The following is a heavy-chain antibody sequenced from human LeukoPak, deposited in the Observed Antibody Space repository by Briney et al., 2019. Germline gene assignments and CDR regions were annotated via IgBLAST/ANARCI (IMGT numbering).Heavy chain of an antibody. D-gene: IGHD3-22*01. J-gene: IGHJ5*02. CDR3: ARRPYYYDSSGYWS. V-gene: IGHV3-48*03. CDR2: ISSSGSTI. Sequence: GGSPRPSCAASGFTFSSYETNWVRQAPGKGLEWVSYISSSGSTIYYADSVKGRFTISRDNAKNSLYLQMNSLRAEDTAVYCCARRPYYYDSSGYWSWGQGTLVTVSS. CDR1: GFTFSSYE.